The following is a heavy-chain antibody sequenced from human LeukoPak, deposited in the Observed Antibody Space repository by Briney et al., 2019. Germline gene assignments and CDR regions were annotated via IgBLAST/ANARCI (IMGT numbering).Heavy chain of an antibody. CDR1: GFTFSSYT. CDR3: ARALRIYYYFDY. CDR2: ITSSSYYI. V-gene: IGHV3-21*01. J-gene: IGHJ4*02. Sequence: PGGSLRLSCAASGFTFSSYTMNWVRQAPGKGLEWVSSITSSSYYIYYADSVKGRFTISRHNAKNSLYLQLNSLRAEDTAVYYCARALRIYYYFDYWGQGTLVTVSS. D-gene: IGHD1-26*01.